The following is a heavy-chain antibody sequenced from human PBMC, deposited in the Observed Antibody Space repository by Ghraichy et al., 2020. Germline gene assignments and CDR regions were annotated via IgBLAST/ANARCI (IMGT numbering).Heavy chain of an antibody. D-gene: IGHD3-10*01. CDR1: GFTLSSYD. CDR2: IGIGGDS. CDR3: ARVLGTREYYGSDVGMDV. Sequence: GESLNISCAASGFTLSSYDLHWVRQPRGKGLEWVSAIGIGGDSYYSDSVKGRFIIFRENAKNSLFLQMNSLAAGDTAVYYCARVLGTREYYGSDVGMDVWGQGSTVAVS. V-gene: IGHV3-13*01. J-gene: IGHJ6*02.